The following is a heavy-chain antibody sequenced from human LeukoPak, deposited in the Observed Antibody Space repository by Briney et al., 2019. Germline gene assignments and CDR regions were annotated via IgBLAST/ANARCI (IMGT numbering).Heavy chain of an antibody. J-gene: IGHJ6*02. CDR1: GYTFTSYG. CDR2: ISAYNRNI. CDR3: ARESRGYRYGYFYYHDMDV. Sequence: ASVKVSCKASGYTFTSYGISWVRQAPGQGLEWMGWISAYNRNINYAQKLQGRVTMTTDTSTSTAYMELRSLRSDDTAMYYCARESRGYRYGYFYYHDMDVWGQGTTVTVSS. V-gene: IGHV1-18*01. D-gene: IGHD5-18*01.